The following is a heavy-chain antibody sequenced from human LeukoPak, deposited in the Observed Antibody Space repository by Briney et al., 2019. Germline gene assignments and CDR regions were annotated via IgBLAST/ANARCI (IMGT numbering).Heavy chain of an antibody. CDR1: GFTVINNY. CDR2: IHIGGDT. CDR3: ARDLVGATVPD. Sequence: GSLILSCAASGFTVINNYMTWVRPAPGKGLEWVSVIHIGGDTYYADSVKGRFTISRDNSKNTLYLQMNSLRVEDTAVYYCARDLVGATVPDWGQGTLVTVSS. D-gene: IGHD1-26*01. J-gene: IGHJ4*02. V-gene: IGHV3-53*01.